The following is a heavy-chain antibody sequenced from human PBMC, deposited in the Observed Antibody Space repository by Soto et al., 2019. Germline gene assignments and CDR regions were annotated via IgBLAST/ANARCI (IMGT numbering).Heavy chain of an antibody. J-gene: IGHJ6*02. CDR3: AKERIPAAISDYYYGVDV. D-gene: IGHD2-2*01. Sequence: ESGGGLVQPGGSLRLSCSASEFTSDFPFSTYAMTWVRQAPGKGLEWVSVISGSGSATYYADSVKGRFTISRDNSKNTLYLQTNSLRAEDTAVYYCAKERIPAAISDYYYGVDVWGQGTTVTVSS. V-gene: IGHV3-23*01. CDR1: EFTSDFPFSTYA. CDR2: ISGSGSAT.